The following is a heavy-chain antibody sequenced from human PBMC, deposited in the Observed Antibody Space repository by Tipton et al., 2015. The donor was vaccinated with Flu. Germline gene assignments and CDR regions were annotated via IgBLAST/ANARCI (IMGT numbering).Heavy chain of an antibody. D-gene: IGHD2-15*01. V-gene: IGHV4-61*02. CDR3: ARATWSSNAFDT. J-gene: IGHJ3*02. Sequence: TLSLTCSVSGASISSGRYYWTWVRQPAGQGLEWVGRIYTSGSTNYNASLRSRAAISMDTSKNLFSLKLRSVTAADTAVYFCARATWSSNAFDTWGQGTMVIVSS. CDR2: IYTSGST. CDR1: GASISSGRYY.